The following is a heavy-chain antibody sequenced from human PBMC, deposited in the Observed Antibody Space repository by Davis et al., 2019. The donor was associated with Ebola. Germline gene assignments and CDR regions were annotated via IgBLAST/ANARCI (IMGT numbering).Heavy chain of an antibody. CDR2: INPNNGVA. CDR1: GYTFTSYG. Sequence: ASVKVSCKASGYTFTSYGISWVRQAPGQGLEWMGRINPNNGVANYAQKFQGRVTMTSDTATTTAYMEVGSLRSDDTAVYYCARAQFPTTSDHWGQGTLVTVSS. J-gene: IGHJ4*02. CDR3: ARAQFPTTSDH. V-gene: IGHV1-18*04. D-gene: IGHD1-1*01.